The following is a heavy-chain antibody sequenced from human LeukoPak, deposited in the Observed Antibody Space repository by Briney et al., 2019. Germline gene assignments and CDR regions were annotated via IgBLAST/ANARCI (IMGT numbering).Heavy chain of an antibody. CDR1: GDSISSGHYF. J-gene: IGHJ5*02. D-gene: IGHD2-21*01. V-gene: IGHV4-61*02. CDR3: ARVASRSNTWFDP. CDR2: FYTSGTT. Sequence: SQTLSLTCTVSGDSISSGHYFWSWIRQPAGKGLEWIGRFYTSGTTDYKPTLKSRVTMSVDTSKNLFSLKLTSVTAADTAVYYCARVASRSNTWFDPWGQGALVTVSS.